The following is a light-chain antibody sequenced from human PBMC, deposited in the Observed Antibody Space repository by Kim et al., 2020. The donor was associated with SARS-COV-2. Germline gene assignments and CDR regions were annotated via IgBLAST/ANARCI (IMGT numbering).Light chain of an antibody. CDR2: GKN. Sequence: VALGQTARITCQGDSLRSYYATWYQQKPGQAPILVIYGKNNRPSGIPDRFSGSSSGNTASLTITGTQAGDEADYYCNSRDNNDNVVFGGGTQLTVL. J-gene: IGLJ2*01. CDR1: SLRSYY. CDR3: NSRDNNDNVV. V-gene: IGLV3-19*01.